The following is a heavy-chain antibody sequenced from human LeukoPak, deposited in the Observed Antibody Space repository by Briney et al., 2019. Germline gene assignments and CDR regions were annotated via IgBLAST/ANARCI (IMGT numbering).Heavy chain of an antibody. V-gene: IGHV4-4*02. CDR3: AREGGPYRPLDY. Sequence: PSQTLSLTCGVSGGSISSTNWWTWVRQPPGKGLEWIGEGHLDGRTNYSPSLQSRLAMSVDFSENHISLKLTSVTAADTAVYYCAREGGPYRPLDYTGQGLLVTVSS. J-gene: IGHJ4*02. CDR2: GHLDGRT. CDR1: GGSISSTNW.